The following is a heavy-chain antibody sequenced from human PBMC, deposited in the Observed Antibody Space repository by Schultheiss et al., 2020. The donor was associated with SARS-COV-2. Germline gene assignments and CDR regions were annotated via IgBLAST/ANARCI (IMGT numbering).Heavy chain of an antibody. CDR2: ISSSSSTI. Sequence: GESLKISCAASGFTFSSYSMNWVRQAPGKGLEWVSYISSSSSTIYYADSVKGRFTISRDNAKNSLYLQMNSLRDEDTAVYYCARGDGSGSYYFDYYYGMDVWAKGPRSPSP. D-gene: IGHD3-10*01. CDR1: GFTFSSYS. J-gene: IGHJ6*02. V-gene: IGHV3-48*02. CDR3: ARGDGSGSYYFDYYYGMDV.